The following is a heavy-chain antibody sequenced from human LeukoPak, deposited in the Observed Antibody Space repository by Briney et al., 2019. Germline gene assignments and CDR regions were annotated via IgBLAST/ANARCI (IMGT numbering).Heavy chain of an antibody. J-gene: IGHJ5*02. CDR2: ISGSGGST. CDR1: GFTFSSYG. D-gene: IGHD6-13*01. V-gene: IGHV3-23*01. CDR3: AKDPVHSGPLAAAPRDT. Sequence: GGSLRLSGAASGFTFSSYGRSWSRQAPGKGLEGVSAISGSGGSTYYADSVKGRFTTSRDNSKNTLYLQMNSLRAEDTAVYYCAKDPVHSGPLAAAPRDTWGQGTLVTVSS.